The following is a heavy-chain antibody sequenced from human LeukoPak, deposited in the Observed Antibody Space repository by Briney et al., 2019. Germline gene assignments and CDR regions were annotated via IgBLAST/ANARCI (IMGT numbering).Heavy chain of an antibody. Sequence: PSETLSLTCTVSGGSPSNDLWSWIRQPAGKGLEWIGRIYTSGNTNYNPSLKSRVTISVDTSRNQISLKLSSVTAADAALYYCARDGYTYGLRGFDMWGQGTMVTVSS. J-gene: IGHJ3*02. CDR2: IYTSGNT. V-gene: IGHV4-4*07. CDR3: ARDGYTYGLRGFDM. CDR1: GGSPSNDL. D-gene: IGHD5-18*01.